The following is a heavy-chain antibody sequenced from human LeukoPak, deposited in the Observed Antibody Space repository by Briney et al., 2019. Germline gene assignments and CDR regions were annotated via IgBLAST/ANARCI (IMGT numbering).Heavy chain of an antibody. CDR1: GFTFSSYA. V-gene: IGHV4-39*07. CDR2: IYYSGST. CDR3: ARVGPERAFDI. Sequence: LRLSCAASGFTFSSYAMHWVRQAPGKGLEWIGTIYYSGSTYYNPSLKSRVTISVDTSKNQFSLKLSSVTAADTAVYYCARVGPERAFDIWGQGTMVTVSS. J-gene: IGHJ3*02. D-gene: IGHD1-14*01.